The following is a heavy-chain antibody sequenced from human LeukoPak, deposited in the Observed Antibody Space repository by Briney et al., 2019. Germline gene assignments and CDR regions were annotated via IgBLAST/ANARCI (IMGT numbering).Heavy chain of an antibody. CDR1: GFTFSSYG. D-gene: IGHD3-10*01. Sequence: GGSLRLSCAASGFTFSSYGMHWVRQAPGKGLEWVAVISYDGSNKYYADSVKGRFTISRDNSKNTLYLQMNSLRAEDTAVYYCAKESSARRWFGELLSRWILSYFDYWGQGTLVTVSS. CDR3: AKESSARRWFGELLSRWILSYFDY. J-gene: IGHJ4*02. CDR2: ISYDGSNK. V-gene: IGHV3-30*18.